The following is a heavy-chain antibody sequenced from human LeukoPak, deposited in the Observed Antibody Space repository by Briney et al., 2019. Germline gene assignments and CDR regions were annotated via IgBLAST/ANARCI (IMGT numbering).Heavy chain of an antibody. Sequence: GGSLRLSCAASGFTFSSYSMNWVRQAPGKGLEWVSSISSSSSYIYYADSVKGRFTISRDNPKNSLYLQMNSLRAEDTAVYYCARDNYDYGDYGSYYGMDVWGQGTTVTVSS. V-gene: IGHV3-21*01. D-gene: IGHD4-17*01. CDR3: ARDNYDYGDYGSYYGMDV. CDR1: GFTFSSYS. CDR2: ISSSSSYI. J-gene: IGHJ6*02.